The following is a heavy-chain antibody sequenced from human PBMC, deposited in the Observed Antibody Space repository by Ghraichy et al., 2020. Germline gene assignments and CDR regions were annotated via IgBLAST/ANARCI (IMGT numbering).Heavy chain of an antibody. CDR3: ARDVASHYYDSSGYLDY. J-gene: IGHJ4*02. Sequence: GGSLRLSCAASGFTFSDYYMSWIRQAPGKGLEWVSYISSSGSTIYYADSVKGRFTISRDNAKNSLYLQMNSLRAEDTAVYYCARDVASHYYDSSGYLDYWGQGTLVTVSS. CDR2: ISSSGSTI. CDR1: GFTFSDYY. D-gene: IGHD3-22*01. V-gene: IGHV3-11*04.